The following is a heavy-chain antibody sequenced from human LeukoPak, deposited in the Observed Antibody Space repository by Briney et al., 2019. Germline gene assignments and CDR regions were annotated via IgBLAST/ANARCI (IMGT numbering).Heavy chain of an antibody. V-gene: IGHV3-21*01. CDR1: GFTFSSYS. Sequence: GGSLRLSCAASGFTFSSYSMNWVRQAPGKGLEWVSFISSSSSYIYYADSVKGRFTISRDNAKNSLYLQMNSLRAEDTAVYYCARPLYQQLVPWYFDYWGQGTLVTVSS. CDR3: ARPLYQQLVPWYFDY. CDR2: ISSSSSYI. D-gene: IGHD6-13*01. J-gene: IGHJ4*02.